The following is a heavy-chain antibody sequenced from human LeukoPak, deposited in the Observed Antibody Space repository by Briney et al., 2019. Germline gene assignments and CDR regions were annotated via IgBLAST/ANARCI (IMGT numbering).Heavy chain of an antibody. Sequence: PSETLSLTCTVSGGSITSSSYYWGWIRQPPGKGLEWIGSLYYSGSTYYNPSLKSRVTISVDTSKNQFSLKLSSVTAAGTAVYYCARVGFMTLDYWGQGILVTVSS. J-gene: IGHJ4*02. CDR2: LYYSGST. V-gene: IGHV4-39*01. CDR3: ARVGFMTLDY. D-gene: IGHD3-16*01. CDR1: GGSITSSSYY.